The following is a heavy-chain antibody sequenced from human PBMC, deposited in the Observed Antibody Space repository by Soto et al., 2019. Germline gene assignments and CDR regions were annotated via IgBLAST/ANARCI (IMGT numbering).Heavy chain of an antibody. V-gene: IGHV3-21*06. CDR3: ARESEDLTSNFDY. Sequence: GGSLRLSCSASGFTFSDENMSWVRQVPGKGLEWVSSISSTTNYIYYGDSMKGRFTISRDNAKNSLYLEMNSLRAEDTAVYYCARESEDLTSNFDYWGQGTLVTVS. J-gene: IGHJ4*02. CDR1: GFTFSDEN. CDR2: ISSTTNYI.